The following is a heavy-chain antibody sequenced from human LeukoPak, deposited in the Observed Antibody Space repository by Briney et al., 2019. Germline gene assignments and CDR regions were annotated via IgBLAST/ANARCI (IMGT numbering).Heavy chain of an antibody. J-gene: IGHJ3*02. V-gene: IGHV3-9*01. CDR3: AKDTSIVATHDAFDI. CDR1: GFTFDDYA. D-gene: IGHD5-12*01. Sequence: PGRSLRLSCAASGFTFDDYAMHWVRQAPGKGLEWVSGICWNSGSIGYADSVKGRFTISRDNAKNSLYLQMNSLRAEDTALYYCAKDTSIVATHDAFDIWGQGTMVTVSS. CDR2: ICWNSGSI.